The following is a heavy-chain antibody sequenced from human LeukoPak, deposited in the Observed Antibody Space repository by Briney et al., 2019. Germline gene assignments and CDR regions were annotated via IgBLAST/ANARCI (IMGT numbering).Heavy chain of an antibody. CDR1: GGSFSGYY. CDR2: IYYSGST. CDR3: ARIRYFDWLLAY. Sequence: SETLSLTCAVYGGSFSGYYWSWIRQPPGKGLEWIGSIYYSGSTYYNPSLKSRVTISVDTSKNQFSLKLSSVTAADTAVYYCARIRYFDWLLAYWGQGTLVTVSS. J-gene: IGHJ4*02. D-gene: IGHD3-9*01. V-gene: IGHV4-34*01.